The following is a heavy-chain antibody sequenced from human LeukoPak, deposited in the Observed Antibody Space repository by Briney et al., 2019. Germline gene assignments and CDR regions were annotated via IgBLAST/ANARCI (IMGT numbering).Heavy chain of an antibody. Sequence: ASVKVSCKASGYTFTGYYMHWVRQAPGQGLEWMGWINPNSGGTNYAQKFQGRVTMTRDTSISTAYMELSRLRSDDTAVYYCARVLAYYYYGMDVWGQRTTVTVSS. J-gene: IGHJ6*02. D-gene: IGHD3-3*02. CDR2: INPNSGGT. CDR1: GYTFTGYY. V-gene: IGHV1-2*02. CDR3: ARVLAYYYYGMDV.